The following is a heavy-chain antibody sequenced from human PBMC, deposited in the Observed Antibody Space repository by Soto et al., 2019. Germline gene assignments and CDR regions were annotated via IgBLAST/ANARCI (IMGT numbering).Heavy chain of an antibody. J-gene: IGHJ5*02. CDR3: ARMATFGSLNWFDP. D-gene: IGHD3-16*01. CDR2: MNPGSGDT. Sequence: SVKVSFKASGYSFTNNDVSWVRQATGQGLEWMGWMNPGSGDTGYAQKFQGRVTMTRDISIATAYMELSSLRSDDTAIYYCARMATFGSLNWFDPWGQGTLVTVSS. CDR1: GYSFTNND. V-gene: IGHV1-8*01.